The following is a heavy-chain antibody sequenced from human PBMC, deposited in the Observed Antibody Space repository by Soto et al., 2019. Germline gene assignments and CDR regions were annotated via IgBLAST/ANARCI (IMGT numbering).Heavy chain of an antibody. Sequence: SETLSLTCTVSGGSISSSSYYWGWIRQPPGKGLEWIGSIYYSGSTYYNPSLKSRVTISVDTSKNQFSLKLSSVTAADTAVYYCAREIRVAAAGTQPRWFDPWGQGTLVTVSS. CDR3: AREIRVAAAGTQPRWFDP. CDR2: IYYSGST. CDR1: GGSISSSSYY. D-gene: IGHD6-13*01. J-gene: IGHJ5*02. V-gene: IGHV4-39*02.